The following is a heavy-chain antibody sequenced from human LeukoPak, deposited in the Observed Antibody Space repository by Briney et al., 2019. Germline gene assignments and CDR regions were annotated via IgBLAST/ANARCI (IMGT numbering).Heavy chain of an antibody. CDR2: ISSSSSTI. V-gene: IGHV3-48*04. CDR1: GSTFSSYS. Sequence: GGSLRLSCAVFGSTFSSYSMNWVRQAPGKGLEWVSYISSSSSTIYYADSVKGRFTISRDNAKNSLYLQMNSLRADDTAVYYCAKSPWFGAIPSYFDYWGQGTLVTVSS. CDR3: AKSPWFGAIPSYFDY. D-gene: IGHD3-10*01. J-gene: IGHJ4*02.